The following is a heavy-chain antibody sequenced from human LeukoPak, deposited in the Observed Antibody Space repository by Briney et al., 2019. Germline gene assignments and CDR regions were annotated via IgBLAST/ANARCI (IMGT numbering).Heavy chain of an antibody. V-gene: IGHV6-1*01. CDR1: GDTVSSNTAA. Sequence: SQTLSLTCAISGDTVSSNTAAYNWLRLSPSRGLEWLGRIYYRSTWLNDYAPSVRGRITVSPDTSKNQFSLRLNSVTPEDTAVYYCARDRLGTGYWGQGTPVTVSS. CDR3: ARDRLGTGY. CDR2: IYYRSTWLN. J-gene: IGHJ4*02. D-gene: IGHD7-27*01.